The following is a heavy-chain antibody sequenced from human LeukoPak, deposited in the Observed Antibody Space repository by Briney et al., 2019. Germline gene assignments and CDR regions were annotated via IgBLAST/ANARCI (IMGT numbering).Heavy chain of an antibody. V-gene: IGHV4-39*01. CDR1: GDSISSNNYF. D-gene: IGHD3-22*01. CDR2: IYYSGST. Sequence: PSETLSLTCTVSGDSISSNNYFWGWICQPPGKGLEWIGSIYYSGSTYYNPSLKSRVTISVDTSKNQFSLKLSSVTAADTAVYYCARTSYYYDSSGRVDYWGQGTLVTVSS. CDR3: ARTSYYYDSSGRVDY. J-gene: IGHJ4*02.